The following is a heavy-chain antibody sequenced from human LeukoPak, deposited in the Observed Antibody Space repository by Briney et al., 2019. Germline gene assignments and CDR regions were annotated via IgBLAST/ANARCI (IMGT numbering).Heavy chain of an antibody. D-gene: IGHD6-19*01. CDR2: ISSTGTTI. CDR3: ARGQWLPKYYSDC. Sequence: PGGSLRLSCAASGFTFSDYYMSWIRQAPGKGLEWVSYISSTGTTIYYADSVKGRFTISRDNAKNSLYLQMNSLRAEDTAVYYCARGQWLPKYYSDCWGQGTLVTVSS. J-gene: IGHJ4*02. CDR1: GFTFSDYY. V-gene: IGHV3-11*04.